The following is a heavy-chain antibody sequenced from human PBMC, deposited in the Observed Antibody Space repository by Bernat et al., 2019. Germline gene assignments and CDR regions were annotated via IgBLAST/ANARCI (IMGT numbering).Heavy chain of an antibody. CDR1: GFTFSSYG. CDR2: IWYDGSNK. V-gene: IGHV3-33*01. J-gene: IGHJ4*02. D-gene: IGHD3-3*01. Sequence: QVQLVESGGGMVQPGRSLRLSCAASGFTFSSYGMHWVRQAPGKGLEWVAVIWYDGSNKYYADSVKGRFTISRDNSKNTLYLQMNSLRAEDTAVYYCARAGEWLLDLFGYWGQGTLVTVSS. CDR3: ARAGEWLLDLFGY.